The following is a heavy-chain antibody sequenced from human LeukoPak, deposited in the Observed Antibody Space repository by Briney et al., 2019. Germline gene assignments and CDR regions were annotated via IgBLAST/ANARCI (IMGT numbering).Heavy chain of an antibody. Sequence: SETLSLTCTVSGGSISSYYWSWIRQPPGKGLEWIGDMYYTGSTNYNPSLGSRVTISVDRSKTQFSLKLSSVTAADTALYYCARDRRTSSTPNDAFDIWGQGTLVTVSS. V-gene: IGHV4-59*01. CDR1: GGSISSYY. CDR3: ARDRRTSSTPNDAFDI. J-gene: IGHJ3*02. CDR2: MYYTGST. D-gene: IGHD6-13*01.